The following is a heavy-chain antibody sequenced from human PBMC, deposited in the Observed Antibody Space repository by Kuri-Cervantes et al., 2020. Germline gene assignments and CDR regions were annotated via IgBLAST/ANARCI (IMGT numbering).Heavy chain of an antibody. CDR2: ISSSSSTI. J-gene: IGHJ2*01. CDR1: GFTFSSYS. Sequence: GGSLRLSCAASGFTFSSYSMNWVRQAPGKGLEWVSYISSSSSTIYYADSVKGRFTISKDNAKNSLYLQMNSLRAEDTAVYYCAKYCRYSSSWYAAHNYWYFDLWGRGTLVTVSS. CDR3: AKYCRYSSSWYAAHNYWYFDL. D-gene: IGHD6-13*01. V-gene: IGHV3-48*01.